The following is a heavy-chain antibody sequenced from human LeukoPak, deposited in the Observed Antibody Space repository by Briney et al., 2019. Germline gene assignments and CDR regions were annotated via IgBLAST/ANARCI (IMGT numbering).Heavy chain of an antibody. V-gene: IGHV4-39*07. CDR3: ARVEAVAGPFDY. CDR2: IYYSGST. D-gene: IGHD6-19*01. CDR1: GGSISSSSYY. Sequence: PSETLSLTCTVSGGSISSSSYYWGWIRQPPGKGLEWIGSIYYSGSTYYNPSLKSRVTISVDTSKNQFSLKLSSVTAADTAVYYCARVEAVAGPFDYWGQGTLVTVSS. J-gene: IGHJ4*02.